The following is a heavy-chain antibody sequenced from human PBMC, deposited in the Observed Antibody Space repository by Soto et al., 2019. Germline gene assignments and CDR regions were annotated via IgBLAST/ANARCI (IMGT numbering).Heavy chain of an antibody. V-gene: IGHV5-51*01. D-gene: IGHD5-18*01. CDR2: IYPGDSDT. CDR3: ARHEGVDTAMVWGAVADAFDT. CDR1: GYSFTSYW. Sequence: PGESLKVSCKGSGYSFTSYWIGWVRQMPGKGLEWMGIIYPGDSDTRYSPSFQGQVTISADKSISTAYLQWSSLKASDTAMYYCARHEGVDTAMVWGAVADAFDTWGQGTMVTVSS. J-gene: IGHJ3*02.